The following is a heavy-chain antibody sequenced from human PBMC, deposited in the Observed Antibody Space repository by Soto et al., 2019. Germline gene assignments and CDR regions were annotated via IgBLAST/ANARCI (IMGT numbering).Heavy chain of an antibody. J-gene: IGHJ6*02. Sequence: SETLSLTCTVSGGSISSSSYYWGWIRQPPGRGLEWIGSIYYSGSTYYNPSLKSRVTISVDTSKNQFSLKLSSVTAADTAVYYCARHPGKFGGVTRHYHYYGMDVWGQGTTVTVSS. CDR2: IYYSGST. V-gene: IGHV4-39*01. CDR1: GGSISSSSYY. D-gene: IGHD3-16*01. CDR3: ARHPGKFGGVTRHYHYYGMDV.